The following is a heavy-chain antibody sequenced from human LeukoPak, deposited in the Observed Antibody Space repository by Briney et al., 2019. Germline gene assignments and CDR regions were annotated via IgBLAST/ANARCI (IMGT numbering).Heavy chain of an antibody. CDR2: INQDVSEK. CDR3: ARYCGGDCYGMDV. V-gene: IGHV3-7*01. CDR1: GFTFSSYW. J-gene: IGHJ6*02. Sequence: GGSLRLSCAASGFTFSSYWMSWVRQAPAKGLEWVANINQDVSEKHYADSVKGRSTISRDNAKNSLYLQMNSLRAEDTAVYYCARYCGGDCYGMDVWGQGTTVTVSS. D-gene: IGHD2-21*01.